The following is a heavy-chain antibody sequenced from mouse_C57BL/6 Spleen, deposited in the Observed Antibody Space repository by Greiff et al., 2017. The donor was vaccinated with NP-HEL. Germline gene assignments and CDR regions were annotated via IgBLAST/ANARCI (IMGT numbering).Heavy chain of an antibody. J-gene: IGHJ4*01. D-gene: IGHD2-2*01. CDR2: IRNKAIGYTT. Sequence: EVKLVESGGGLVQPGGSLSLSCAASGFTFTDYYMSWVRQPPGKALEWLGFIRNKAIGYTTEYSASVKGRFTISRDNSQSILYLQMNALRAEDRSTYYCASSLWLRRYLYYAMDYWGQGTSVTVSS. CDR3: ASSLWLRRYLYYAMDY. V-gene: IGHV7-3*01. CDR1: GFTFTDYY.